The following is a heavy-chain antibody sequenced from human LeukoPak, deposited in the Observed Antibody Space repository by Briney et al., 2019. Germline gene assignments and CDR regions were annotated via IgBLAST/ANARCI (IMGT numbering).Heavy chain of an antibody. D-gene: IGHD1-7*01. CDR1: GGSISSSSYY. Sequence: SESLSLTCTVSGGSISSSSYYWGWIRQPPGKGLECIGNIYSSGTTYYNPSLKSRVTISIDTSMSQFSLRLSSVTAADTAVYYCVQNIPGTIEHWGQGTLVTVSS. V-gene: IGHV4-39*01. CDR3: VQNIPGTIEH. CDR2: IYSSGTT. J-gene: IGHJ1*01.